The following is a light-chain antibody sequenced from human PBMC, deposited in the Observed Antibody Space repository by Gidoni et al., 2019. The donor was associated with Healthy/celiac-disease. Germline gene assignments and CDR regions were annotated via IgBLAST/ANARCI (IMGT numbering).Light chain of an antibody. CDR1: SSDVGGYNY. J-gene: IGLJ2*01. Sequence: QSALTTPASVSGSPGQSITISCTGTSSDVGGYNYVSWYQQHPGKAPQLMIYEVSHRPSGVSNRFSGSKSGNTASLTISGLQAEDEADYYCSSYTSSTSVVFGGGTKLTVL. CDR2: EVS. CDR3: SSYTSSTSVV. V-gene: IGLV2-14*01.